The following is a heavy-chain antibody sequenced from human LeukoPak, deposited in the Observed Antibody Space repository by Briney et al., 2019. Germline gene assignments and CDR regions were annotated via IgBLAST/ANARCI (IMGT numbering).Heavy chain of an antibody. CDR3: AREGRYYYDSSGPFVY. CDR2: IYSGGST. D-gene: IGHD3-22*01. CDR1: GFTFSSYW. Sequence: GGSLRLSCAASGFTFSSYWMHWVRQAPGKGLEWVSVIYSGGSTYYADSVKGRFTISRDNSKNTLYLQMNSLRAEDTAVYYCAREGRYYYDSSGPFVYWGQGTLVTVSS. J-gene: IGHJ4*02. V-gene: IGHV3-53*01.